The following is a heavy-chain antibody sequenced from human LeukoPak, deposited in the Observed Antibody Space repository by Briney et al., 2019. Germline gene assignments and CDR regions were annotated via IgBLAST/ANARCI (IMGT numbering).Heavy chain of an antibody. D-gene: IGHD5-24*01. J-gene: IGHJ2*01. V-gene: IGHV3-64*02. CDR3: ARGADGYNYRSWYFDL. CDR1: GFTFSSYA. Sequence: PGGSLRLSCAASGFTFSSYAMHWVRQAPGKGLDYVSAISSNGDITYYADSVKGRFTISRDNSKNTLYLQMGSLRAEDMAVYYCARGADGYNYRSWYFDLWGRGALVTVSS. CDR2: ISSNGDIT.